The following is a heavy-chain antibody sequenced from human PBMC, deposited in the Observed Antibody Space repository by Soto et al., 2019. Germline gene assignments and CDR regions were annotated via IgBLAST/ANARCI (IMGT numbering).Heavy chain of an antibody. Sequence: GESLKISCKGSGYSFAGYWITWVRQKPGKGLEWMGRIDPSDSQTYYSPSFRGHVTISVTKSITTVFLQWSSLRASDTAIYYCARQIYDSDTGPNFQYYFDSWGQGTPVTVSS. D-gene: IGHD3-22*01. CDR1: GYSFAGYW. CDR2: IDPSDSQT. V-gene: IGHV5-10-1*01. J-gene: IGHJ4*02. CDR3: ARQIYDSDTGPNFQYYFDS.